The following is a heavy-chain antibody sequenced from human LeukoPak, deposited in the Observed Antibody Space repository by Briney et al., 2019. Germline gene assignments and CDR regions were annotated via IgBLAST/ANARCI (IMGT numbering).Heavy chain of an antibody. CDR1: GFRFSTSA. J-gene: IGHJ4*02. D-gene: IGHD1-26*01. CDR2: ISDSGAST. V-gene: IGHV3-23*01. Sequence: GGSLRLSCAASGFRFSTSAMSWVRQAPGKGLEWVSGISDSGASTFYADSVKGRFTISRDPSKNTLFLQMNSLKTEDTAVYYCTTGRYYSGSYVWGQGTLVTVSS. CDR3: TTGRYYSGSYV.